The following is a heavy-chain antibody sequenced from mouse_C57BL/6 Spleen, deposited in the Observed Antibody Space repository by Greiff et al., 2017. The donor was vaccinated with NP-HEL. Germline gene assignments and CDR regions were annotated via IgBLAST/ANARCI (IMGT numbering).Heavy chain of an antibody. V-gene: IGHV3-6*01. D-gene: IGHD2-3*01. CDR2: ISYDGSN. Sequence: VQLQQSGPGLVKPSQSLSLTCSVTGYSITSGYYWNWIRQFPGNKLEWMGYISYDGSNNYNPSLKNRISITRDTSKNQFFLKLNSVTTEDTATYYCARGPLDGYYPWGQGTTLTVSS. CDR3: ARGPLDGYYP. CDR1: GYSITSGYY. J-gene: IGHJ2*01.